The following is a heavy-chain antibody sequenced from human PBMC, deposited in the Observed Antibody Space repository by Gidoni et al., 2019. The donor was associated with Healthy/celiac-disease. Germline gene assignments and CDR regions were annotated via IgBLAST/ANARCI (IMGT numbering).Heavy chain of an antibody. D-gene: IGHD6-19*01. J-gene: IGHJ1*01. CDR1: GYSFTSYW. V-gene: IGHV5-51*01. CDR3: ARTPYPSSGWYWYFQH. CDR2: IYPGDSDT. Sequence: EVQLVQSGAEVKKPGESLTISCKGSGYSFTSYWIGWVRQMPGKGLEWMGIIYPGDSDTRYSPSFQGQVTISADKSISTAYLQWSSLKASDTAMYYCARTPYPSSGWYWYFQHWGQGTLVTVSS.